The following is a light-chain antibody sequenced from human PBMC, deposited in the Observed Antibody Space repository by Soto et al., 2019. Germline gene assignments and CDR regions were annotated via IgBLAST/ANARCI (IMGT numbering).Light chain of an antibody. CDR3: SSYTSSSLVV. V-gene: IGLV2-14*01. J-gene: IGLJ2*01. Sequence: QSVLTQPASVSGSPGQSITISCTGTSSDVGGYNYVSWYQQHPGKAPKLMIYDVSNRPSGVSNRVSGSKSGNTASLTISGLQAEDEADYSCSSYTSSSLVVFGGGTKLTVL. CDR2: DVS. CDR1: SSDVGGYNY.